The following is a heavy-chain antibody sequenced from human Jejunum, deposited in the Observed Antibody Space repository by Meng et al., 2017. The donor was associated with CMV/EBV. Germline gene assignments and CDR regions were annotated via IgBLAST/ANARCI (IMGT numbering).Heavy chain of an antibody. CDR2: IYHSGRT. CDR3: TTLYGDSIS. V-gene: IGHV4-4*02. Sequence: VAVRAAGPGLVKPSGTLSLTCDFSGGSIRNDQWWSWVRQAPGKGLEWIGEIYHSGRTNYNPSVKSRVSMSVDKSQNHFSLRLSSVTAADTAVYYCTTLYGDSISWGQGTLVTVSS. J-gene: IGHJ4*02. CDR1: GGSIRNDQW. D-gene: IGHD4-17*01.